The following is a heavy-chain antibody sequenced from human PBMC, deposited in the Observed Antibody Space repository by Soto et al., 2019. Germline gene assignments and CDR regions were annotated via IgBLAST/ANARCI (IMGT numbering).Heavy chain of an antibody. CDR1: GFTFSSYA. Sequence: QVQLVESGGGVVQPGRSLRLSCAASGFTFSSYAMHWVRQAPGKGLEWVAVISYDGSNKYYADSVKGRFTISRGNSKNTLYLQMNSLRAEDTAVYYCARDRVTMVRGVIITRKGFDYWGQGTLVTVSS. D-gene: IGHD3-10*01. CDR2: ISYDGSNK. J-gene: IGHJ4*02. CDR3: ARDRVTMVRGVIITRKGFDY. V-gene: IGHV3-30-3*01.